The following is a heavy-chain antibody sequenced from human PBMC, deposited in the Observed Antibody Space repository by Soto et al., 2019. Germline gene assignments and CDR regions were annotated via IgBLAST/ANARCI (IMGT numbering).Heavy chain of an antibody. V-gene: IGHV1-46*01. Sequence: ASVKVSCKASGYTFTSYYMHWVRQAPGQGLEWMGIINPSGGSTSYAQKFQGRVTMTRDTSTSTVYMELSSLRSEDTAVYYCARGDCSGGSCYDPIQPHYLGQGTLVTVSS. J-gene: IGHJ4*02. CDR2: INPSGGST. D-gene: IGHD2-15*01. CDR3: ARGDCSGGSCYDPIQPHY. CDR1: GYTFTSYY.